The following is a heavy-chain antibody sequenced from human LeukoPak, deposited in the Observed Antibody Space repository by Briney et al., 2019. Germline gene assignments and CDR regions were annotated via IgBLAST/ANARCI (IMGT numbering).Heavy chain of an antibody. CDR2: IYYSGST. D-gene: IGHD2-15*01. CDR1: GGSISSGGYY. CDR3: ARHVKLTPRTPPEYFDY. J-gene: IGHJ4*02. Sequence: SETLSLTCTVSGGSISSGGYYWGWIRQPPGKGLEWIGSIYYSGSTYYNPSLKSRVTISVDTSKNQFSLKLSSVTAADTAVYYCARHVKLTPRTPPEYFDYWGQGTLVTVSS. V-gene: IGHV4-39*01.